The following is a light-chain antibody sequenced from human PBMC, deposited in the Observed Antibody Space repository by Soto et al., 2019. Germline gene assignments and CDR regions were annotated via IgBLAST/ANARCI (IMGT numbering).Light chain of an antibody. CDR3: SSYTSSSTSK. CDR1: SSDVGGYNY. V-gene: IGLV2-14*01. Sequence: QSALTQPASVSGSPGQSITISCTGTSSDVGGYNYVSWYQQHPGKAPKLMIYDVSNRPSGVSNRFSGSKSGNTASLTISGLQAEDEAAYYCSSYTSSSTSKFGGGTKLTVL. CDR2: DVS. J-gene: IGLJ2*01.